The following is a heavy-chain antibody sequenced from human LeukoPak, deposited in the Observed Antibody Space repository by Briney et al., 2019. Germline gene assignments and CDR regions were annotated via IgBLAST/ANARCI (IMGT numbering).Heavy chain of an antibody. Sequence: GGSLRLSCAASGFTFSSYAIGWGRQAPGKGLEGVSAITGSAAGKYYADSVKGRSAISRDNSKNTLYLDMNSLRAEDTAVYYCAKGSSSVWPYYFDYWGQGALVTASS. CDR2: ITGSAAGK. CDR1: GFTFSSYA. V-gene: IGHV3-23*01. D-gene: IGHD5/OR15-5a*01. J-gene: IGHJ4*02. CDR3: AKGSSSVWPYYFDY.